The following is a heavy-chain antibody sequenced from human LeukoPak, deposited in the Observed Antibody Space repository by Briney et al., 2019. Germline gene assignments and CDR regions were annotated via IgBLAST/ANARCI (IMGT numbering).Heavy chain of an antibody. CDR1: GFTFSSYE. CDR2: ISSSGSTI. D-gene: IGHD5-18*01. CDR3: ARDDADVDTYTFDY. J-gene: IGHJ4*02. V-gene: IGHV3-48*03. Sequence: PGGSLRLSCAASGFTFSSYEMNWVRQAPGKGLEWVSYISSSGSTIYYADSVKGRFTISRDNAKNSLYLQMNSLRAEDTAVYYCARDDADVDTYTFDYWGQGTLATVSS.